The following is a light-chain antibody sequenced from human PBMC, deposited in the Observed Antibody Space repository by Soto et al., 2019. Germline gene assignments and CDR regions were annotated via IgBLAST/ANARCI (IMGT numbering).Light chain of an antibody. Sequence: EIVLTQSPGTLSLSPGERATLSCRASQSVSRYLAWYQQKPGQAPRLLIYDASTRATGFSARFSGSGSGTDFTLTISSLEPEDFAMYYCQQRSNWPVTFGQGTKV. J-gene: IGKJ1*01. CDR2: DAS. V-gene: IGKV3-11*01. CDR1: QSVSRY. CDR3: QQRSNWPVT.